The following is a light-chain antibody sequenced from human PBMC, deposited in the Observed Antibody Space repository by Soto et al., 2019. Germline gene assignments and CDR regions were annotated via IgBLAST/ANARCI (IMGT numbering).Light chain of an antibody. J-gene: IGLJ1*01. Sequence: QSALTQPASVSGSPGQSITISCTGTSSDVGGYNYVSWYQQHPGKAPKLMIYDVSNWPSGVSNRFSGSKSGNTASLTISGLQAEDEADYYCSSYTSSSTLLYVFGPGTKLTVL. CDR3: SSYTSSSTLLYV. CDR1: SSDVGGYNY. CDR2: DVS. V-gene: IGLV2-14*01.